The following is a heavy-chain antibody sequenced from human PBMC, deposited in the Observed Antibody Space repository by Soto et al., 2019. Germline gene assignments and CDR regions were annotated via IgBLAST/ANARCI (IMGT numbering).Heavy chain of an antibody. V-gene: IGHV1-2*04. CDR1: GYTFTSYA. D-gene: IGHD2-2*01. J-gene: IGHJ6*02. Sequence: ASVKVSCKASGYTFTSYAMHWVRQAPGQGLEWMGWINPNSGGTNYAQKFQGWVTMTRDTSVSTAYMELSRLRSDDTAVYYCAREGRPGYCISTSCYGGYYYYGMDVWGQGTTVTVSS. CDR2: INPNSGGT. CDR3: AREGRPGYCISTSCYGGYYYYGMDV.